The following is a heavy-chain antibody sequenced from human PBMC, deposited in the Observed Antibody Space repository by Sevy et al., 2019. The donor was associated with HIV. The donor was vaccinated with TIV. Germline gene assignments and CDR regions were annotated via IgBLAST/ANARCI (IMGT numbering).Heavy chain of an antibody. Sequence: GGSLRLSCAASGFTFSSHGMHWVRQAPGKGLEWVAVMSYDGSYKSYGDSVKGRFTISRDDSKNTLYLQMNSLRPEDTAMYYCARDSGYSINSYPAYWGQGTLVTVSS. CDR2: MSYDGSYK. D-gene: IGHD5-12*01. CDR3: ARDSGYSINSYPAY. CDR1: GFTFSSHG. V-gene: IGHV3-30*03. J-gene: IGHJ4*02.